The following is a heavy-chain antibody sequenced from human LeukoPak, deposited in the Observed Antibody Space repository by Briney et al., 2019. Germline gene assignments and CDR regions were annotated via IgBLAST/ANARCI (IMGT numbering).Heavy chain of an antibody. CDR1: GFTFSSYW. Sequence: PGGSLRLSCAASGFTFSSYWMHWVRQAPGKGLVWVSRIKSDGSSTTYADSVKGRFTISRDNAKNTLYLQMNSLRAEDTAVYYCATNYYRSGPDHWGQGTLVTVSS. CDR3: ATNYYRSGPDH. D-gene: IGHD3-10*01. CDR2: IKSDGSST. V-gene: IGHV3-74*01. J-gene: IGHJ4*02.